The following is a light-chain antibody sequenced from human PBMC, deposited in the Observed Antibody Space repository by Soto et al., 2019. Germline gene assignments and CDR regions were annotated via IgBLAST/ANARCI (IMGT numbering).Light chain of an antibody. CDR3: QHSYVTPLT. V-gene: IGKV4-1*01. CDR2: WAS. J-gene: IGKJ1*01. Sequence: DIVMTQSPDSLAVSLGERATINCKSSQSILYNSDNKSYLSWYQQKPGQPPKLLIYWASTRKSRVPGRFSGGGSWTDFTLNILCLQAQDVAFYYCQHSYVTPLTFGQGTKVEI. CDR1: QSILYNSDNKSY.